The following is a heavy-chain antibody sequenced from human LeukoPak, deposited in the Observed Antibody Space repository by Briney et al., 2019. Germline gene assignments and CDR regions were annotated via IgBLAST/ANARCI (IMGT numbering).Heavy chain of an antibody. D-gene: IGHD2-2*01. CDR1: GGTFSSYA. CDR3: ARGVSTSPHANWFDP. V-gene: IGHV1-69*13. J-gene: IGHJ5*02. Sequence: SVKVSCKASGGTFSSYAISWVRQAPGQGLEWMGGIIPIFGTANYAQKFQGRVTITADESTSTAYMELSSLRSEDAAVYYCARGVSTSPHANWFDPWGQGTLVTVSS. CDR2: IIPIFGTA.